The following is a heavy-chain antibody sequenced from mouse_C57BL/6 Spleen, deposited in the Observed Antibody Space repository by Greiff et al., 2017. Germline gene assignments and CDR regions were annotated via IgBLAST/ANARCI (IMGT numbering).Heavy chain of an antibody. CDR2: IRSKSNNYAT. Sequence: EVQLVESGGGLVQPKGSLTPSCAASGFSFNTYAMNWVRQAPGKGLEWVARIRSKSNNYATYYADSVKDRFTISSDASESMLYLQMNNVKTEDTAMYYCVRPYYDYDGGFAYWGQGTLVTVSA. D-gene: IGHD2-4*01. V-gene: IGHV10-1*01. CDR1: GFSFNTYA. J-gene: IGHJ3*01. CDR3: VRPYYDYDGGFAY.